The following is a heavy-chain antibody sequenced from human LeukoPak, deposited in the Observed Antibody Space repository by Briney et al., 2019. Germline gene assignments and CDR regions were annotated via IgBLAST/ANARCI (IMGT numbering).Heavy chain of an antibody. V-gene: IGHV5-51*01. CDR1: GYTFTSYW. J-gene: IGHJ4*02. D-gene: IGHD3-10*01. Sequence: GESLKISCKGSGYTFTSYWIAWVRQMPGKGLERMGIIYPGDSDTKYSPSFEGQVTISADKSTSAAYLQWSSLKASDTAMYYCARSESSRSSFDYWGQGTLITVSS. CDR2: IYPGDSDT. CDR3: ARSESSRSSFDY.